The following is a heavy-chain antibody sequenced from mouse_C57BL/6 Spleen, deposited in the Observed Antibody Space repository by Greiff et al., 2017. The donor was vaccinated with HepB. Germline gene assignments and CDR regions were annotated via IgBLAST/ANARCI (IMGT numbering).Heavy chain of an antibody. J-gene: IGHJ2*01. CDR3: ARGIYYGNYESFDY. CDR2: IYPSDSET. Sequence: VKLQQPGAELVRPGSSVKLSCKASGYTFTSYWMDWVKQRPGQGLEWIGNIYPSDSETHYNQKFKDKATLTVDKSSSTAYMQLSSLTSEDSAVYYCARGIYYGNYESFDYWGQGTTLTVSS. D-gene: IGHD2-1*01. CDR1: GYTFTSYW. V-gene: IGHV1-61*01.